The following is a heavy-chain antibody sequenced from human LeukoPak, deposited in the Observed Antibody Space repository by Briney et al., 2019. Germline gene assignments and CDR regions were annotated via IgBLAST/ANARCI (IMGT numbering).Heavy chain of an antibody. D-gene: IGHD5/OR15-5a*01. CDR2: IRYDGSNK. Sequence: GGSLRLSCAASGFTFSSYGMHWVRQAPGKGLEWVAFIRYDGSNKYYADSVKGRFTISRDNSKNTLYLQMNSLRAEDTAVYYCARGPSSSTYLNWFDPWGQGTLVTVSS. CDR3: ARGPSSSTYLNWFDP. CDR1: GFTFSSYG. V-gene: IGHV3-30*02. J-gene: IGHJ5*02.